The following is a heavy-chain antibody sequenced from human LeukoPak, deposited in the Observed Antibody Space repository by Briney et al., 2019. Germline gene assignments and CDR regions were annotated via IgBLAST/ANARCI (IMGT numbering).Heavy chain of an antibody. CDR3: AKRSRGTTVTDPTPFDY. CDR2: ISGSGGST. V-gene: IGHV3-23*01. J-gene: IGHJ4*02. Sequence: PGGSLRLSCAASGFTFSSYAMSWVRQAPGKGLEWVSAISGSGGSTYYADSVKGRFTISRDNSKNTLYLQMNSLRAEDTAVYYCAKRSRGTTVTDPTPFDYWGQGTLVTVSS. D-gene: IGHD4-17*01. CDR1: GFTFSSYA.